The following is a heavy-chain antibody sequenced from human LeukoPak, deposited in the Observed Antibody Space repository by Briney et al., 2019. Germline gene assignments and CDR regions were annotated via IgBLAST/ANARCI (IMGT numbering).Heavy chain of an antibody. CDR2: IYTSGST. D-gene: IGHD4-23*01. V-gene: IGHV4-4*07. CDR3: ARDYGGGYAEYFQH. J-gene: IGHJ1*01. Sequence: SETLSLTCTVSGGSISSYYWSWIRRPAGKGLEWIGRIYTSGSTNYNPSLKSRVTISVDKSKNQFSLKLSSVTAADTAVYYCARDYGGGYAEYFQHWGQGTLVTVSS. CDR1: GGSISSYY.